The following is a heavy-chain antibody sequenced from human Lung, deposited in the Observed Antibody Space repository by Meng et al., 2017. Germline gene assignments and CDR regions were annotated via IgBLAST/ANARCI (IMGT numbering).Heavy chain of an antibody. CDR1: GGSFSDYY. CDR2: INHSGST. J-gene: IGHJ4*02. Sequence: HVHVQQWGGGLLKPSETLSIPCVVSGGSFSDYYWIWIRQPPGKGLEWIGEINHSGSTNYNQSLESRATISVDTSQNNLSLKLSSVTAADSAVYYCARGPTTMAHDFDYWGQGTLVTVSS. V-gene: IGHV4-34*01. CDR3: ARGPTTMAHDFDY. D-gene: IGHD4-11*01.